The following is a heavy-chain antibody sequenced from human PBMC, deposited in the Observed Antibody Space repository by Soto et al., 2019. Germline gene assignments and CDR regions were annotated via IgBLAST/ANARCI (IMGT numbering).Heavy chain of an antibody. CDR2: ISGTGGGT. Sequence: EVQLLESGGGLVQPGGSLRLSCTVSGFTFSSYAMTWVRQAPGKGLEWVSAISGTGGGTYYADSVKGRFTISRDNSKNPRYLQLDSLRVEDTALYYCARDREWSGEFPYYYCCMDVWGQGTTVTVSS. D-gene: IGHD3-10*01. J-gene: IGHJ6*02. V-gene: IGHV3-23*01. CDR3: ARDREWSGEFPYYYCCMDV. CDR1: GFTFSSYA.